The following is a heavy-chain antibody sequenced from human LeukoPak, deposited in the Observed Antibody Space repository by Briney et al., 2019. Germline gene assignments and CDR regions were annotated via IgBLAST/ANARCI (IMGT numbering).Heavy chain of an antibody. D-gene: IGHD5-18*01. CDR2: VYPGDSET. J-gene: IGHJ6*02. V-gene: IGHV5-51*01. Sequence: VEALKISCKGSGYIFTTYWIAWVRQMPGKGLEWMGTVYPGDSETRDNPSFQGKVTISTDKSINTAYLQWSSLKASDTAMYYCARHKGYGNYYSYDLDVWGQGTTVTVSS. CDR1: GYIFTTYW. CDR3: ARHKGYGNYYSYDLDV.